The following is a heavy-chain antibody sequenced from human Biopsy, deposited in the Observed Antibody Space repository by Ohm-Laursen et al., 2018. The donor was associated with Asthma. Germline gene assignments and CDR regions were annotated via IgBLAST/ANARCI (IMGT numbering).Heavy chain of an antibody. CDR2: ISYDGSSI. CDR3: AREGVAGTHIED. Sequence: SLRLSCAASRFTYEMHWVRQAPGKGLEWVAVISYDGSSIYYADSVKGRLTISRDNSKNTLSLQMNSLTAEDTAVYYCAREGVAGTHIEDWGQGALVTVSS. V-gene: IGHV3-30-3*01. CDR1: RFTYE. J-gene: IGHJ4*02. D-gene: IGHD6-19*01.